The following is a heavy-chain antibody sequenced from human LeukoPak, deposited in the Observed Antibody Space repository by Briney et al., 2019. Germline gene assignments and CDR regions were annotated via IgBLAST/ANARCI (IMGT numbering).Heavy chain of an antibody. Sequence: GGSLRLSCAASGFTFSIYWMNWVRQAPGKGLEWVSYISSSADTIHYAESVKGRFTISRDNAKNSLYLQMNSLRAEDTAVYYCARVLGGSHFLSGDNWGQGTLVTVSS. CDR2: ISSSADTI. V-gene: IGHV3-48*03. J-gene: IGHJ4*02. CDR1: GFTFSIYW. D-gene: IGHD1-26*01. CDR3: ARVLGGSHFLSGDN.